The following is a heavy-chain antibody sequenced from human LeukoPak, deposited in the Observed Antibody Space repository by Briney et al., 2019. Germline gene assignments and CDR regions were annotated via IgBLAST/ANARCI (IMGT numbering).Heavy chain of an antibody. CDR3: AKVNFGYSYGY. D-gene: IGHD5-18*01. V-gene: IGHV3-23*01. CDR1: GFTFSSYA. CDR2: ISGSGGST. J-gene: IGHJ4*02. Sequence: PGVSLRLSCAASGFTFSSYAMSWVRQAPGKGLEWVSAISGSGGSTYYADSAKGRFTISRDNSKNTLYLQMNSLRAEDTAVYYCAKVNFGYSYGYWGQGTLVTVSS.